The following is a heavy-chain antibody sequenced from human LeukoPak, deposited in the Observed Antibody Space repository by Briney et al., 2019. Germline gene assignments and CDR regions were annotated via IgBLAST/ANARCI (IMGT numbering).Heavy chain of an antibody. V-gene: IGHV3-7*03. D-gene: IGHD6-13*01. J-gene: IGHJ4*02. CDR1: GFTFGKYW. CDR3: ASRIVAAPYYFDY. CDR2: IKQDGSEK. Sequence: GGSLRLSCVASGFTFGKYWMSWVRQAPGKGLEWVANIKQDGSEKYYVDSVKGRFTISRDNAKNSLYLQMNSLRAEDTAVYYCASRIVAAPYYFDYWGQGTLVTVSS.